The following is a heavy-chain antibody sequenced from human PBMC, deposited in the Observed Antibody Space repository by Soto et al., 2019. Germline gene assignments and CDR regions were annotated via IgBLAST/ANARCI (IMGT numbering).Heavy chain of an antibody. Sequence: QVQLVQSGAEVQKPGSSVNVSCKASGGTFSSYTISWVRQSPGQELEWMGRILPILGIANYAQKFQGRVTITAYKSTSTAYMERSSLRSEDTAVYYCARVSRGGGGYDPHHFDYWGKGTLVTVSS. D-gene: IGHD5-12*01. CDR3: ARVSRGGGGYDPHHFDY. CDR2: ILPILGIA. V-gene: IGHV1-69*02. J-gene: IGHJ4*02. CDR1: GGTFSSYT.